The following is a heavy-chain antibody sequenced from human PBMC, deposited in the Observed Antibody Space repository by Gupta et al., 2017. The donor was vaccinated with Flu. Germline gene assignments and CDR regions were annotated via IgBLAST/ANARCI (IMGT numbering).Heavy chain of an antibody. CDR1: GFTFSSYG. CDR2: IWYDGSNK. Sequence: QVQLVESGGGVVQPGRSLRLSCAASGFTFSSYGMHWVRQAPGKGLEWVAVIWYDGSNKYYADSVKGRFTISRDNSKNTLYLQMNSLRAEDTAVYYCAREVAAAPREGYYYGMDVWGQGTTVTVSS. CDR3: AREVAAAPREGYYYGMDV. D-gene: IGHD6-13*01. J-gene: IGHJ6*02. V-gene: IGHV3-33*01.